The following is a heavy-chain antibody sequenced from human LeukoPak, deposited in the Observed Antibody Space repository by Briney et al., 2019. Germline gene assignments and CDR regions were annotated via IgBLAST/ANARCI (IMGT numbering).Heavy chain of an antibody. CDR1: GGSISNYY. D-gene: IGHD1-26*01. CDR3: ARDSNSGSLDY. Sequence: SETLSLTCTVSGGSISNYYWSWIRQPPGKGLEWIGEIYHSGSTNYNPSLKSRVTISVDKSKNQFSLKLSSVTAADTAVYYCARDSNSGSLDYWGQGTLVTVSS. CDR2: IYHSGST. V-gene: IGHV4-59*12. J-gene: IGHJ4*02.